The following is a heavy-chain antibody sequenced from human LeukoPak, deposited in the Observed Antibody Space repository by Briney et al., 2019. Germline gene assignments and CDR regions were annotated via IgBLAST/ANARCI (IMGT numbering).Heavy chain of an antibody. Sequence: GGSLRLSCAVSEFTFSNYWMTWVRQAPGKGLVWVSRINSDGINTSYADSVKGRFTISRDNAKNTLNLQMNSLRAEDTAVYYCARDLGQYYDTSDNWFDPWGQGTLVTVSS. D-gene: IGHD3-22*01. V-gene: IGHV3-74*01. CDR1: EFTFSNYW. CDR3: ARDLGQYYDTSDNWFDP. J-gene: IGHJ5*02. CDR2: INSDGINT.